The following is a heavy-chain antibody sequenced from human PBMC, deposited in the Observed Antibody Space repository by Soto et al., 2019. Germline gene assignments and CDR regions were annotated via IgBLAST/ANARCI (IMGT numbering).Heavy chain of an antibody. Sequence: EVELVESGGGLVQPGSSLRLSCAASGFTFEDYGMHWVRQAPGKGLEWVSAISWNSAIIDYPASVKGRFTISRDNARNSVYLQMNSLRPEDTALYYCARAGVKSPKKWMNYFDNWGQGTLVTVSS. CDR2: ISWNSAII. D-gene: IGHD2-2*03. CDR3: ARAGVKSPKKWMNYFDN. CDR1: GFTFEDYG. V-gene: IGHV3-9*01. J-gene: IGHJ4*02.